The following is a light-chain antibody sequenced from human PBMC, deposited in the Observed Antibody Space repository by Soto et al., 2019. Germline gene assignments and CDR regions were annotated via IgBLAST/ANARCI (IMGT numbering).Light chain of an antibody. CDR2: GAS. Sequence: EILLTQSPGTLSLSPGERATLSCRASQSVSPSSLAWYQQRPGQSPRLLIYGASSRATGIPDRFSGRGSGTDFTLIISRLEPEDFAVYYCQQFAGEFGGGTKVDI. CDR1: QSVSPSS. J-gene: IGKJ4*02. V-gene: IGKV3-20*01. CDR3: QQFAGE.